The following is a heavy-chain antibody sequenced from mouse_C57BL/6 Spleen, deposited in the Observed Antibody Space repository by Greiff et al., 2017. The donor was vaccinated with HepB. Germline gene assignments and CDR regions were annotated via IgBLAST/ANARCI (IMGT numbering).Heavy chain of an antibody. CDR1: GFTFSDYY. V-gene: IGHV5-16*01. D-gene: IGHD2-3*01. CDR2: INYDGSST. CDR3: ARVGDGHFDY. J-gene: IGHJ2*01. Sequence: EVKLVESEGGLVQPGSSMKLSCTASGFTFSDYYMAWVRQVPEKGLEWVANINYDGSSTYYLDSLKSRFIISRDNAKNILYLQMSSLKSEDTATYYCARVGDGHFDYWGQGTTLTVSS.